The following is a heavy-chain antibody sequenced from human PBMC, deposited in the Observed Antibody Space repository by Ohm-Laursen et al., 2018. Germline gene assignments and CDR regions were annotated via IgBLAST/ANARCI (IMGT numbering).Heavy chain of an antibody. D-gene: IGHD4-17*01. J-gene: IGHJ4*02. CDR1: GCSISNSNYH. CDR2: IYYSGTT. CDR3: ARVPNDYGDYYFDY. V-gene: IGHV4-39*07. Sequence: SVTLSFTCTVSGCSISNSNYHWGWIRQPPGKGLEWIARIYYSGTTYYNPSLKSRVTISVDTSVNQYSLRLSSVTAADTAVYYCARVPNDYGDYYFDYWGQGTLVTVSS.